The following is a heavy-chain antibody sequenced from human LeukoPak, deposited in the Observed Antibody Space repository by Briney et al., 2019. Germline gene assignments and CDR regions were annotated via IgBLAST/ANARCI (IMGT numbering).Heavy chain of an antibody. D-gene: IGHD2-21*02. V-gene: IGHV3-66*01. CDR2: IYSGGRT. CDR3: ARGDPGLY. Sequence: GGSLRLSCAASGLAVSSNYMSWVRQAPGKGLEWVSVIYSGGRTDYADSVKGRFTISRDNSKNTLYLQMNSLRAEDTAVYYCARGDPGLYWGQGTLVTVSS. J-gene: IGHJ4*02. CDR1: GLAVSSNY.